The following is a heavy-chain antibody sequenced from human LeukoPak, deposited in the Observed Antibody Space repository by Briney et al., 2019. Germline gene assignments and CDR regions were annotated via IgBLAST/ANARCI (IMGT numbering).Heavy chain of an antibody. CDR1: GGSISRYY. CDR2: IYTSGSA. D-gene: IGHD1-26*01. J-gene: IGHJ5*02. CDR3: ARIYRRGATESCWFDP. Sequence: SYTLSLTCTVSGGSISRYYGSCIRQTAGEVLERIRSIYTSGSANYNPALKSRVTMSVDTSKNQFSLKLSSVTAADTAVYYCARIYRRGATESCWFDPWGQGTLVTVSS. V-gene: IGHV4-4*07.